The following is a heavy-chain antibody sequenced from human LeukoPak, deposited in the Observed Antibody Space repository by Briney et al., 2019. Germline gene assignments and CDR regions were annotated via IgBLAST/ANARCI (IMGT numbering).Heavy chain of an antibody. CDR3: ARDPHPYYYYYMDV. V-gene: IGHV1-69*13. Sequence: ASVKVSCKASGGTFSSYAISWVRQAPGQGLEWMGGIIPIFGTANYAQKFQGRVTITADESTSTAYMELSSLRSEDTAVYYCARDPHPYYYYYMDVWGKGTTVTVSS. CDR1: GGTFSSYA. CDR2: IIPIFGTA. J-gene: IGHJ6*03.